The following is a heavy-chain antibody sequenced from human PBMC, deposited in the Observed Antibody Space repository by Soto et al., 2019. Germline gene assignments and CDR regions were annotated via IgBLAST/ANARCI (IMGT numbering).Heavy chain of an antibody. D-gene: IGHD6-13*01. V-gene: IGHV5-51*01. Sequence: GESLKISCKGSGYSFTSYWIGWVRQMPGKGLEWMGIIYPGDSDTRYSPSFQGQVTISADKSISTAYLQWSSLKASDTAMYYCARHPIIAAAGGDAFDIWGQGTMVTVS. J-gene: IGHJ3*02. CDR3: ARHPIIAAAGGDAFDI. CDR2: IYPGDSDT. CDR1: GYSFTSYW.